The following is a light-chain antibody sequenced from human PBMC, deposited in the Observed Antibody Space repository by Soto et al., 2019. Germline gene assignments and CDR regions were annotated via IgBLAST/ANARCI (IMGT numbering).Light chain of an antibody. CDR1: QRLSSNY. V-gene: IGKV3-20*01. J-gene: IGKJ4*01. CDR2: GAS. CDR3: LQYSSTVGP. Sequence: ILLTHSPCTLSASPWYRCTISFSSSQRLSSNYLAWFQQNPGKAPRLLIYGASSRATGIPDSFSGSESGTDFPLTIPGLKPEDFAVFSGLQYSSTVGPFGKGPK.